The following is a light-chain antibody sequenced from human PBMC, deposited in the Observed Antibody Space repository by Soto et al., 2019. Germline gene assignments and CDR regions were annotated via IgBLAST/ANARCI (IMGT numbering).Light chain of an antibody. Sequence: EIVLTQSPGTLSLSPGERATLSCRASQRVSSSYLAWYQQKPGQAPRLLIYAASSRATAIPDRFSGSGSGTDFTLTISRLEPEDFAVYYCQQYGSSPSTFGPGTKVDIK. CDR2: AAS. CDR3: QQYGSSPST. V-gene: IGKV3-20*01. J-gene: IGKJ3*01. CDR1: QRVSSSY.